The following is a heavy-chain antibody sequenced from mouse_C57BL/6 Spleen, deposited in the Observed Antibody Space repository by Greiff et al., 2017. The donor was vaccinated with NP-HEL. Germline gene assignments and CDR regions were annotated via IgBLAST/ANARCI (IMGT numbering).Heavy chain of an antibody. J-gene: IGHJ1*03. CDR3: ARKEADFWYFDV. D-gene: IGHD2-4*01. V-gene: IGHV1-64*01. CDR2: IHPNSGST. Sequence: QVQLQQPGAELVKPGASVKLSCKASSYTFTSYWMHWVKQRPGQGLEWIGMIHPNSGSTNYNEKFKSKATLTVDKSSSTAYMQLSSLTSEDSAVYYCARKEADFWYFDVWGTGTTVTVSS. CDR1: SYTFTSYW.